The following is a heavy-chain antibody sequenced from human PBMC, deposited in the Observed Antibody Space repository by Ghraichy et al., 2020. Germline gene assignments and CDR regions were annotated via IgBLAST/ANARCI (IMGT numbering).Heavy chain of an antibody. CDR1: GFTFSSFA. Sequence: GGSLRLSCAASGFTFSSFAMHWVRQAPGKGLEWVAVIWYDGTNKYYADSVKGRFTISGDNSKNTLYLQMNSLRAEDTAVYYCAKETEFFDYWGQGTLVTVSS. CDR3: AKETEFFDY. J-gene: IGHJ4*02. V-gene: IGHV3-33*06. CDR2: IWYDGTNK. D-gene: IGHD1-1*01.